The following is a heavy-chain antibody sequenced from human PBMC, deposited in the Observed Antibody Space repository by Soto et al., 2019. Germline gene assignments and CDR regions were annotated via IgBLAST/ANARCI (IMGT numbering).Heavy chain of an antibody. D-gene: IGHD5-12*01. CDR3: ARGPKEMATST. CDR2: IIPILGIA. CDR1: GYTLTELS. V-gene: IGHV1-69*04. J-gene: IGHJ3*01. Sequence: SVKVSCKFSGYTLTELSMHWVRQAPGQGLEWMGRIIPILGIANYAQKFQGRVTITADKSTSTAYMELSSLRSEDTAVYYCARGPKEMATSTWGQGTMVA.